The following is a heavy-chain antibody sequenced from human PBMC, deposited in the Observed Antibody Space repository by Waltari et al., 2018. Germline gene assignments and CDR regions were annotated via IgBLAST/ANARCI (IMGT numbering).Heavy chain of an antibody. J-gene: IGHJ4*02. Sequence: EVQLLESGGGLVQPGGSLRLSCVASGLTSSRYTRSWVRQAPGKGLWCGSSMGSSGISTYYAYSVKGRCTISRGNSKDTLYRQINSLRAEDTAVYYFAKDIAPAGTRYFDYWGQGPLVTVSS. CDR2: MGSSGIST. CDR3: AKDIAPAGTRYFDY. D-gene: IGHD6-13*01. CDR1: GLTSSRYT. V-gene: IGHV3-23*01.